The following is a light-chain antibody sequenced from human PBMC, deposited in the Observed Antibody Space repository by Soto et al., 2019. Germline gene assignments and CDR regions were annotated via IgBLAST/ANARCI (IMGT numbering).Light chain of an antibody. CDR3: QHYNGYPQT. CDR2: STS. V-gene: IGKV3-15*01. J-gene: IGKJ5*01. Sequence: EIVMTQSPATLSVSPGERATLSCRASQSVSTNLAWYQQKPGQAPRLLIYSTSTRATGIPARFSGSGSGTDFTLTISSLQPEDFATYYCQHYNGYPQTFGQGTRLEIK. CDR1: QSVSTN.